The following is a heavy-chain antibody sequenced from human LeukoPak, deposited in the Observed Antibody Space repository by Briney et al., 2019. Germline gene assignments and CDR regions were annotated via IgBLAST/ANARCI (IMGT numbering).Heavy chain of an antibody. Sequence: GGSLRLSCAASGITFNNFGMRWVRQAPGKGREGVSSISNGGDHKFYADSVRGRFTISRDNSKNTLYLQMDSLRAEDTAVYYCAKVISSYSSFDSYWGQGTLVTVSS. D-gene: IGHD5-12*01. CDR2: ISNGGDHK. CDR1: GITFNNFG. J-gene: IGHJ4*02. CDR3: AKVISSYSSFDSY. V-gene: IGHV3-23*01.